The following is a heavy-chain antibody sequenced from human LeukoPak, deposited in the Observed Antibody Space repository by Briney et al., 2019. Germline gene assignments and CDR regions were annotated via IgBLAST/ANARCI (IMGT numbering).Heavy chain of an antibody. D-gene: IGHD3-10*01. CDR3: AREGRFRAYYYYYMDV. Sequence: GGSLRLSCAASGFTFSSYAMHWVRQAPGKGLEYVSAISSNGGSTYYANSVKGRFTISRDNSKNTLYLQMGSLRAEDKAVYYCAREGRFRAYYYYYMDVWGKGTRSPSP. CDR1: GFTFSSYA. CDR2: ISSNGGST. V-gene: IGHV3-64*01. J-gene: IGHJ6*03.